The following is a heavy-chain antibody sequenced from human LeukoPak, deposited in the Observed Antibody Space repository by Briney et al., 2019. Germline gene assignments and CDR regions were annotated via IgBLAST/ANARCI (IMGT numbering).Heavy chain of an antibody. V-gene: IGHV3-23*01. J-gene: IGHJ6*02. D-gene: IGHD6-19*01. CDR2: ISNNGGYT. CDR1: GFTFSSSA. CDR3: ARDLHYSSGWYVYYYYGMDV. Sequence: QTGGSLRLSCAASGFTFSSSAMSWVRQGPGKGLEWVSAISNNGGYTYYADSVQGRFTISRDNSKSTLCLQMNSLRAEDTAVYYCARDLHYSSGWYVYYYYGMDVWGQGTTVTVSS.